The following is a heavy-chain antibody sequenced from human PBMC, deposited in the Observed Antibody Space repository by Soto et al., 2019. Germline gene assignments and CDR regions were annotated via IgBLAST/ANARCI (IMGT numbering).Heavy chain of an antibody. D-gene: IGHD2-2*02. J-gene: IGHJ4*02. CDR3: AKAPSNLAHTHYFDF. V-gene: IGHV3-30-3*01. Sequence: QVRLVESGGGVVQPGRSLRLSCAASGFTFSSFAMHWVRQAPGKGLEWVAVITSDGTKEYYADSVRGRFTISRDNSGNTVYLHMNSLGGDDTAVYYCAKAPSNLAHTHYFDFWGQGTLVTVSS. CDR1: GFTFSSFA. CDR2: ITSDGTKE.